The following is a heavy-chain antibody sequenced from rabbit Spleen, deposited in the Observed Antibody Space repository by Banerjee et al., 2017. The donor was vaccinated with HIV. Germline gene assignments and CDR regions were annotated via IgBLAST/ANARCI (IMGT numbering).Heavy chain of an antibody. J-gene: IGHJ4*01. D-gene: IGHD7-1*01. V-gene: IGHV1S40*01. CDR3: ARFYAGYGDFGYAAM. Sequence: QSLEESGGDLVKPEGSLTLTCTVSGIDFSSYYLDSMCWVRQAPGKGLEWIACIHGGSNRNIYYATWAKGRFTISKTSSTTVTLQMTSLTAADTATYFCARFYAGYGDFGYAAMWGPGTLVTVS. CDR2: IHGGSNRNI. CDR1: GIDFSSYYLDS.